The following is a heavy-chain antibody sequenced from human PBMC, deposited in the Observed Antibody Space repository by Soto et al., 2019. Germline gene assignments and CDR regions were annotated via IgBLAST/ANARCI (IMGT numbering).Heavy chain of an antibody. V-gene: IGHV4-38-2*01. CDR3: AKRVDVLAPWN. J-gene: IGHJ4*02. Sequence: PSETLSLTCAVSGYSISGGFYWVWIRQPPGKGLEWIGSIYHGGSSYFNPSLKSRATISMDTSENQFSLKLTSVTAADTAIYFCAKRVDVLAPWNWGQGTLVTVSS. CDR1: GYSISGGFY. CDR2: IYHGGSS. D-gene: IGHD3-9*01.